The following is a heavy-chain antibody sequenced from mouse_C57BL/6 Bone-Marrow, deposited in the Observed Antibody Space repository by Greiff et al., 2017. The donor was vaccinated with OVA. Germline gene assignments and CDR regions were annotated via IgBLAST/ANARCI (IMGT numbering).Heavy chain of an antibody. V-gene: IGHV1-7*01. Sequence: QVQLQQSGAELAKPGASVKLSCKASGYTFTSYWMHWVIQRPGQGLEWIGYINPSSGYTKYNQKFKDKATLTADKSSSTAYMQLSSLTYEDSAVYYCAREKELLTDPRDYWGQGTTLTVSS. CDR1: GYTFTSYW. D-gene: IGHD1-1*01. J-gene: IGHJ2*01. CDR3: AREKELLTDPRDY. CDR2: INPSSGYT.